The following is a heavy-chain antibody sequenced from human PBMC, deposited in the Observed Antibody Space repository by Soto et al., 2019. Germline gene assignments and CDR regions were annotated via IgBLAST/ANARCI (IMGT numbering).Heavy chain of an antibody. CDR1: GYTLTELS. J-gene: IGHJ6*02. V-gene: IGHV1-24*01. D-gene: IGHD3-10*01. CDR2: FDPEDDET. CDR3: APAWYYYGSGPTQTTYYYYGMDV. Sequence: ASVKVSCKVSGYTLTELSMHWVRQAPGKGLEWMGGFDPEDDETIYAQKFQGRVTMTENTSTDTAYMELSSLRSEDTAVYYCAPAWYYYGSGPTQTTYYYYGMDVWGQGTTVTVSS.